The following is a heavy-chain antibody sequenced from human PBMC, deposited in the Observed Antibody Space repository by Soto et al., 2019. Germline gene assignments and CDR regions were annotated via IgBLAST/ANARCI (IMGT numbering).Heavy chain of an antibody. J-gene: IGHJ5*02. CDR2: ISGSGGST. CDR1: GFTFSSYA. CDR3: AKGYCQGPFGVAPPWFDP. D-gene: IGHD3-3*01. Sequence: GGSLRLSCAASGFTFSSYAMSWVRQAPGKGLEWVSAISGSGGSTYYADSVKGRFTISRDNSKNTLYLQMNSLRAEDTAVYYCAKGYCQGPFGVAPPWFDPWGQGTLVTVSS. V-gene: IGHV3-23*01.